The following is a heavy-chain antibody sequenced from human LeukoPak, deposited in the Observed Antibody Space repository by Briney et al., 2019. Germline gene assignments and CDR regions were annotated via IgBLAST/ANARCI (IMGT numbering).Heavy chain of an antibody. CDR2: IYYSGST. Sequence: SETLSLTCTVSGGSISSGDYYWSWIRQPPGKGLEWIGYIYYSGSTYYNPSLKSRVTISVDTSKNQFSLKLSSVTAADTAVYYCARVHGGLGELSSPIDYWGQGTLVTVSS. D-gene: IGHD3-16*02. CDR1: GGSISSGDYY. CDR3: ARVHGGLGELSSPIDY. V-gene: IGHV4-30-4*01. J-gene: IGHJ4*02.